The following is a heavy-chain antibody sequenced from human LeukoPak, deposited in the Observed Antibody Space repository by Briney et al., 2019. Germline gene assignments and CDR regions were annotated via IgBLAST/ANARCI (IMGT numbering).Heavy chain of an antibody. CDR2: INHSGST. Sequence: PSETLSLTCAVCGGSFSGYYWSWIRQPPGKGLEWIGEINHSGSTNYNPSLKSRVTISVDTSKNQFSLKLSSVTAADTAVYYCARFRYGGYDISTPLKETYYFDYWGQGTLVTVSS. D-gene: IGHD5-12*01. J-gene: IGHJ4*02. CDR1: GGSFSGYY. V-gene: IGHV4-34*01. CDR3: ARFRYGGYDISTPLKETYYFDY.